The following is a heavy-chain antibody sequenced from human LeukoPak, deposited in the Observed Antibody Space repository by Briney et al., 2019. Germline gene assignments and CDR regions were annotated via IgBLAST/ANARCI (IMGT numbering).Heavy chain of an antibody. D-gene: IGHD7-27*01. CDR3: ARDAGDSRAFDF. V-gene: IGHV3-48*03. CDR1: GFTFSSYE. CDR2: ISSSGSTI. J-gene: IGHJ3*01. Sequence: PGGSLRLSCAASGFTFSSYEMKWVRQAPGKGLEWVSYISSSGSTIYYADSVKGRFTISRDNANKSLYLQMSSLRAEDTAVYYCARDAGDSRAFDFWGQGTMVTVSS.